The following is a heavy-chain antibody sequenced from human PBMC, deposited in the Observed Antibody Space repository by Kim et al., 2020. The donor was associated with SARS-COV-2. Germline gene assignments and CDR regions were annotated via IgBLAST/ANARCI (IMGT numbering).Heavy chain of an antibody. V-gene: IGHV3-23*01. Sequence: SVKGRFTISRDTSKNTLYLQMNSLRAEDTAVYYCAKEPRRNPRMYNWFDPWGQGTLVTVSS. CDR3: AKEPRRNPRMYNWFDP. D-gene: IGHD1-1*01. J-gene: IGHJ5*02.